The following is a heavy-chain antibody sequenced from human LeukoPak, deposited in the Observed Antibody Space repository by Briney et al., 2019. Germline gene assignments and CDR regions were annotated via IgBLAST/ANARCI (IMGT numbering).Heavy chain of an antibody. CDR1: GYTFTSYD. Sequence: GASVKVSCKASGYTFTSYDINWVRQATGQGLEWMGWMNPNSGNTGYAQKFQGRVTMTRNTSISTAYMELSSLRSEDTAVYYCARDRNIDSSGYYYDAFDIWGQGTMVTASS. CDR2: MNPNSGNT. V-gene: IGHV1-8*01. J-gene: IGHJ3*02. D-gene: IGHD3-22*01. CDR3: ARDRNIDSSGYYYDAFDI.